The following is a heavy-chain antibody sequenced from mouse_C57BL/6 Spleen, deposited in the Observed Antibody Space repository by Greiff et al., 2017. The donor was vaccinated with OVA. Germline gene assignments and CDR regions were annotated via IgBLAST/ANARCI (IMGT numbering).Heavy chain of an antibody. CDR3: ARDKGTAY. Sequence: EVQRVESGGGLVKPGGSLKLSCAASGFTFSSYAMSWVRQTPEKRLEWVATISDGGSYTYYPDNVKGRFTISRDNAKNNLYLQMSHLKSEDTAMYYCARDKGTAYWGQGTLVTVSA. J-gene: IGHJ3*01. CDR1: GFTFSSYA. V-gene: IGHV5-4*01. D-gene: IGHD3-3*01. CDR2: ISDGGSYT.